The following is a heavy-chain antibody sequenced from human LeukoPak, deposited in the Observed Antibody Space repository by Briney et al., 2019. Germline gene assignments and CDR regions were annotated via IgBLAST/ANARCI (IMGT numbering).Heavy chain of an antibody. D-gene: IGHD5-24*01. CDR3: ARDRGRWLRTDAFDI. Sequence: SETLSLTCTVSGGSLSSYYWSWIRQPPGKGLEWIGYIYYSGSTNYNPSLKSRVTISVDTSKNQFSLKLSSVTAADTAVYYCARDRGRWLRTDAFDIWGQGTMVTVSS. J-gene: IGHJ3*02. V-gene: IGHV4-59*01. CDR1: GGSLSSYY. CDR2: IYYSGST.